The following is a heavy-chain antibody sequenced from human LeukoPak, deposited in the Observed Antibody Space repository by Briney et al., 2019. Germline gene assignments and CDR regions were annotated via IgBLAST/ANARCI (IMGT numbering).Heavy chain of an antibody. Sequence: PGGSLRLSCAASGVSFSRYWVSWVRHALQERLEWVANIKRDGREKYYMGSVKGRFTISRDNTTRTLYLQMNSLRAEDTAVYYCARDNVPATTWVGLRLRRRLNSYFDYWGQGTLVTVSS. J-gene: IGHJ4*02. V-gene: IGHV3-7*01. CDR1: GVSFSRYW. D-gene: IGHD5-12*01. CDR2: IKRDGREK. CDR3: ARDNVPATTWVGLRLRRRLNSYFDY.